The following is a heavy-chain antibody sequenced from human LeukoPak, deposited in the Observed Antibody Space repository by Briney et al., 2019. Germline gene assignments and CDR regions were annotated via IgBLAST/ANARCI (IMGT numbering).Heavy chain of an antibody. Sequence: ASVKVSCKASGYTFTSYGISWGRQAPGQGLEWMGWISAYNGNTNYAQKLQGRVTMTTDTTTSTAYMELRSLRSDDTAVYYCARDRAAADLYYCYYYGMDVWGQGTTVTVSS. CDR3: ARDRAAADLYYCYYYGMDV. J-gene: IGHJ6*02. CDR1: GYTFTSYG. V-gene: IGHV1-18*01. CDR2: ISAYNGNT. D-gene: IGHD6-13*01.